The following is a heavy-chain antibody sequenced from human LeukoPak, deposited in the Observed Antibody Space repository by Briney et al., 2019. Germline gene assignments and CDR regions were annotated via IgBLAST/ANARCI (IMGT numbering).Heavy chain of an antibody. CDR1: GGSFSGYY. D-gene: IGHD5-18*01. Sequence: PSETLSLTCAVYGGSFSGYYWSWIRQPPGKGLEWIGEINHSGSTNYNPSLKSRVTISVDRSKNQFSLKLSSVTAADTAMYYCARDLSYGSTLWGQGTLVTVSS. J-gene: IGHJ4*02. V-gene: IGHV4-34*01. CDR2: INHSGST. CDR3: ARDLSYGSTL.